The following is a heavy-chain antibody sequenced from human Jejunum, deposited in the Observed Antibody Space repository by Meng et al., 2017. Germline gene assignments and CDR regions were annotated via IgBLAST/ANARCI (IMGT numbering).Heavy chain of an antibody. CDR3: AREYFDSSGYYYGY. J-gene: IGHJ4*02. CDR2: ISAYNGNT. CDR1: GYTFTSYA. D-gene: IGHD3-22*01. Sequence: QVQLVQSGAAVKEPGASVKVSRKASGYTFTSYAISWVRQAPGQGLEWMGWISAYNGNTTYAQKLQGRVTMTTDTSTSTAYMELRSLRSDDTAVYYCAREYFDSSGYYYGYWGQGTLVTVSS. V-gene: IGHV1-18*01.